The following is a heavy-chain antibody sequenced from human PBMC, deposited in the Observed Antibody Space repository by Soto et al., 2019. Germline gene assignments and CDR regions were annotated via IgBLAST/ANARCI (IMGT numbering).Heavy chain of an antibody. V-gene: IGHV1-3*05. CDR2: INAGNGNT. J-gene: IGHJ4*02. CDR3: ARVSGWYFLDY. Sequence: QVQLVQSGAEEKKPGASVKVSCKASGYTFTSYAMHWVRQAPGQRLEWMGWINAGNGNTKYSQKFQGRVTITRDTSASTVYMELSSLRSEDTSVYFCARVSGWYFLDYWGQGTLVTVSS. D-gene: IGHD6-19*01. CDR1: GYTFTSYA.